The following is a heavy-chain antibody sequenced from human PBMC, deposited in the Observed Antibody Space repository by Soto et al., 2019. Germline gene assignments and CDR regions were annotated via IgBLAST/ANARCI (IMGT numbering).Heavy chain of an antibody. D-gene: IGHD5-12*01. CDR2: MNPNSGNT. CDR3: ARHASFMWLRLRWFDS. J-gene: IGHJ5*01. Sequence: ASVKVSCKASGYTFTSYDINWVRQATGQGLEWMGWMNPNSGNTGYAQKFQGRVTMTRNTSISTAYMELSSLRSEDTAVYYCARHASFMWLRLRWFDSWGQGTLVTVSS. CDR1: GYTFTSYD. V-gene: IGHV1-8*01.